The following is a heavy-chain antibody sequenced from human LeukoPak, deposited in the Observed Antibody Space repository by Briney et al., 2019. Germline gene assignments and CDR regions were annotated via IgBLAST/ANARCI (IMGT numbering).Heavy chain of an antibody. V-gene: IGHV3-23*01. CDR1: GFTFNNYA. CDR3: ANGVGSGSYYGY. D-gene: IGHD3-10*01. CDR2: IGAGGTYT. Sequence: GGSLRLSCAASGFTFNNYAMNWVRQAPGEGLQWVSGIGAGGTYTYYADSVKGRFTISRDNSKNTLYLQMSSLRAEDTAVYYCANGVGSGSYYGYWGQGTLVTVSS. J-gene: IGHJ4*02.